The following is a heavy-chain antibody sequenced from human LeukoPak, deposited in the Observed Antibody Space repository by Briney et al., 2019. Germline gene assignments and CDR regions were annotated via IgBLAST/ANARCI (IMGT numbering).Heavy chain of an antibody. Sequence: PSETLSLTCTVSGGSIRSSYYYWGWIRQPPGKGLEWIGSIYDSGSTYYNPSLKSRVTISVDTSKNQFSLKLSSVTAADTAIYYCARDLQDGAVASYWNFDLWGRGTLVTVSS. CDR3: ARDLQDGAVASYWNFDL. CDR2: IYDSGST. D-gene: IGHD6-19*01. V-gene: IGHV4-39*07. J-gene: IGHJ2*01. CDR1: GGSIRSSYYY.